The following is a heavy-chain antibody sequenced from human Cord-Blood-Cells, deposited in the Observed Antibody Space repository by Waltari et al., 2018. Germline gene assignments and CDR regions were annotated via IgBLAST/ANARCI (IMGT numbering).Heavy chain of an antibody. Sequence: QVQLQQWGAGLLKPSETLSLTCAVYGGSFSGYYWSWNRQPPGKGLEWIGEINHSGSTNYNPSLKSRVTISVDTSKNQFSLKLSSVTAADTAVYYCASTSSWYYWGQGTLVTVSS. J-gene: IGHJ4*02. D-gene: IGHD6-13*01. CDR1: GGSFSGYY. CDR2: INHSGST. V-gene: IGHV4-34*01. CDR3: ASTSSWYY.